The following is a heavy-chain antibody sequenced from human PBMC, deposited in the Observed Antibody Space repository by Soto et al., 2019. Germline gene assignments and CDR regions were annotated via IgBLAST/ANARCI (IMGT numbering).Heavy chain of an antibody. CDR2: IYPGDSDT. D-gene: IGHD3-3*01. Sequence: GESLKISCKGSGYSFTSYWIGWVRQMPGKGLEWMGIIYPGDSDTRYSPSFQGQVTISADKSISTAYLQWSSLKASDTAMYYCARRGGGVYYDFLRGGWFDPWGQGTLVTVSS. CDR1: GYSFTSYW. J-gene: IGHJ5*02. V-gene: IGHV5-51*01. CDR3: ARRGGGVYYDFLRGGWFDP.